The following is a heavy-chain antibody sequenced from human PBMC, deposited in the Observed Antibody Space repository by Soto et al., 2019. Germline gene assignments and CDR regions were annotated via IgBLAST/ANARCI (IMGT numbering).Heavy chain of an antibody. CDR2: VFHTGST. CDR3: ARDALVQQLAYNWFDL. V-gene: IGHV4-4*02. Sequence: QVQLQESGPGLVKPSGTLSLTCAVSGGSISSDNWWTWVRQPPGKGLEWLGEVFHTGSTTYNPSLKNRVTISLDKSKNQFSLKLTSVTAADTAVYYCARDALVQQLAYNWFDLWGQGTLVTVSS. J-gene: IGHJ5*02. CDR1: GGSISSDNW. D-gene: IGHD6-13*01.